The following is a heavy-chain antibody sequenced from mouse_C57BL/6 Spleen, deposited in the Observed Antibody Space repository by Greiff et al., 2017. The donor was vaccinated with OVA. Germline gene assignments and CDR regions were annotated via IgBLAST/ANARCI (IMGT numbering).Heavy chain of an antibody. CDR3: ARSWTYYFDY. J-gene: IGHJ2*01. V-gene: IGHV1-81*01. CDR2: IYPRSGNT. CDR1: GYTFTSYG. Sequence: VQVVESGAELARPGASVKLSCKASGYTFTSYGISWVKQRTGQGLEWIGEIYPRSGNTYYNEKFKGKATLTADKSSSTAYMELRSLTSEDSAVYFCARSWTYYFDYWGQGTTLTVSS.